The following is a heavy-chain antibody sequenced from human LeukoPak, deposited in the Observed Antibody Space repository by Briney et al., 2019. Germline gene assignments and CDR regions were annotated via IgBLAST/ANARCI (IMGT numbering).Heavy chain of an antibody. V-gene: IGHV3-30*18. D-gene: IGHD3-10*01. CDR2: ISFDGGNK. CDR3: AKDLPYGSPKSDAFDI. Sequence: GGSLRLSCAASGFTFSSHGMHWVRQAPGKGLEWVAVISFDGGNKYYADSVKGRFTISRDNSKNTLYLQMNSLRAEDTAVYYCAKDLPYGSPKSDAFDIWGQGTMVTVSS. J-gene: IGHJ3*02. CDR1: GFTFSSHG.